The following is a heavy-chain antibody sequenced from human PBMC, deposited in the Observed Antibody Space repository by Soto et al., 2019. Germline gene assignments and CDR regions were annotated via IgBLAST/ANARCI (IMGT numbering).Heavy chain of an antibody. D-gene: IGHD3-10*01. CDR2: IYWNDDK. Sequence: EXGPTLVNPKHTLTLTCTFSGFSLSTSVVGVGWIRQPPGKALELLALIYWNDDKRYSPSLKSRLTITKDTSKNQVVLTMTNMDPVDTATYYCAHSPWFGELLPNWFDPWGQGTLVTVSS. J-gene: IGHJ5*02. CDR1: GFSLSTSVVG. V-gene: IGHV2-5*01. CDR3: AHSPWFGELLPNWFDP.